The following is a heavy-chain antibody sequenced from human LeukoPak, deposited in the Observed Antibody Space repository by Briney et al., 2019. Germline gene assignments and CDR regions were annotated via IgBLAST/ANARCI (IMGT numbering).Heavy chain of an antibody. CDR3: ARHHSYGPDFDY. J-gene: IGHJ4*02. D-gene: IGHD5-18*01. CDR1: GGSISSGGYS. Sequence: SQTLSLTCAVSGGSISSGGYSWSWIRQPPGKGLEWIGYIYHSGSTYYNPSLKSRVTISVDRSKNQFSLKLSSVTAADTAVYYCARHHSYGPDFDYWGQGTLVTVSS. CDR2: IYHSGST. V-gene: IGHV4-30-2*01.